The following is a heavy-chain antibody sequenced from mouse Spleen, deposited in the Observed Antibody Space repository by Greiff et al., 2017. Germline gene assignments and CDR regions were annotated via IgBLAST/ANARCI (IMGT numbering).Heavy chain of an antibody. CDR1: GFTFSDYG. V-gene: IGHV5-17*01. Sequence: DVMLVESGGGLVKPGGSLKLSCAASGFTFSDYGMHWVRQAPEKGLEWVAYISSGSSTIYYADTVKGRFTISRDNAKNTLFLQMTSLRSEDTAMYYCARGWLLRGAMDYWGQGTSVTVSS. CDR2: ISSGSSTI. J-gene: IGHJ4*01. CDR3: ARGWLLRGAMDY. D-gene: IGHD2-3*01.